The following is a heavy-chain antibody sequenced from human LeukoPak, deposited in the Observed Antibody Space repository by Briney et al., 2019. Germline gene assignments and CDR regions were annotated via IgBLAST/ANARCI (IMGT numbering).Heavy chain of an antibody. CDR2: IRTTAEGAKYA. CDR1: GFSFTDYA. J-gene: IGHJ4*02. Sequence: GGSLRLSCAASGFSFTDYAMNWVRQAPGKGLEWISNIRTTAEGAKYAYYADSVKGRVTISRDDGKNTLYLHMNSLRDDDTAVYYCATDQRYAFDYWGEGILVTVSS. CDR3: ATDQRYAFDY. D-gene: IGHD3-9*01. V-gene: IGHV3-48*02.